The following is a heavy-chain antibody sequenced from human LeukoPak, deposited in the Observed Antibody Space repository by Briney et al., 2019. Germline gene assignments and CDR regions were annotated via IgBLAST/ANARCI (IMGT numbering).Heavy chain of an antibody. V-gene: IGHV3-23*01. J-gene: IGHJ4*02. CDR1: GFTFSIYA. D-gene: IGHD5-18*01. CDR2: LSGSGAST. Sequence: GGSLRLSCAASGFTFSIYAMSWVRQAPGKGLEWVSALSGSGASTYYADSVKGRFTISRDNSKNTLYLQMNSLRAEDTAIYYCAKDQSYGFDYWGQGTLVTVSS. CDR3: AKDQSYGFDY.